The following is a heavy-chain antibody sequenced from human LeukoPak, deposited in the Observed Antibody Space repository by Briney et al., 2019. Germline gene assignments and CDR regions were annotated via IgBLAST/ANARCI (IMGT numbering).Heavy chain of an antibody. CDR2: IYSGGST. V-gene: IGHV3-53*01. CDR3: ARGAAAASGAFDI. Sequence: PGGSLRLSCAASGFTVSSNYMSWVRQAPGKGLEWVSVIYSGGSTYYADSVKGRFTISRDNSKNTLYLQMNSLRAEDTAVYYCARGAAAASGAFDIWGQGTMVTVSS. CDR1: GFTVSSNY. J-gene: IGHJ3*02. D-gene: IGHD6-13*01.